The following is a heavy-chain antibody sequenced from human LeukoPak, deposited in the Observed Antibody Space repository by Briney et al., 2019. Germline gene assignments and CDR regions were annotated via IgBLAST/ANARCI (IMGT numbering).Heavy chain of an antibody. CDR2: IRHAGAT. V-gene: IGHV4-38-2*02. CDR1: DYYISSGHY. D-gene: IGHD7-27*01. Sequence: KASETLSLTCTVSDYYISSGHYWGWIRQPPGKGLEWIGNIRHAGATYHNPSLKSRVTISVDTSKNQFSLKLSSVTAADTAVYYCARHPSMITGGYYFDYWGQGTLVTVSS. CDR3: ARHPSMITGGYYFDY. J-gene: IGHJ4*02.